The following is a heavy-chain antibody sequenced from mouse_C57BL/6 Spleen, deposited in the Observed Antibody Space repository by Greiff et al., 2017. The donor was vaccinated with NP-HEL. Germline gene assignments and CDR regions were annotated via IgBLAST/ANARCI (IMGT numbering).Heavy chain of an antibody. CDR2: IDPSDSYT. CDR1: GYTFTSYW. D-gene: IGHD2-1*01. Sequence: VQLQQPGAELVRPGTSVKLSCKASGYTFTSYWMHWVKQRPGQGLEWIGVIDPSDSYTNYNQKFKGKATLTVDTSSSTAYMQLSSLTSEDSAVYYCASIYYGNYVDFDYWGQGTTLTVSS. V-gene: IGHV1-59*01. CDR3: ASIYYGNYVDFDY. J-gene: IGHJ2*01.